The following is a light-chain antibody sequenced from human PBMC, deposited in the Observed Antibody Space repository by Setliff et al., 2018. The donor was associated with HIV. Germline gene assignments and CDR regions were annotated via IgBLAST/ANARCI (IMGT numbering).Light chain of an antibody. J-gene: IGLJ1*01. CDR1: SRDVGDYNY. V-gene: IGLV2-11*01. CDR2: DVY. Sequence: QSVLAQPRSVSGSPGQSVTISCTGTSRDVGDYNYVSWYQQYPGKAPKLIIYDVYKRPSGVPDRLSGSKSGNTASLTISGLQAEDEADYYCCSYAGSRAWVFGTGTKVTVL. CDR3: CSYAGSRAWV.